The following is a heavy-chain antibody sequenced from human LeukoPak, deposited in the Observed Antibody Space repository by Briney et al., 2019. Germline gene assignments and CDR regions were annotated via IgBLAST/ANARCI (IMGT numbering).Heavy chain of an antibody. CDR1: GYTFKTYS. CDR3: AFRGVIPNYFDY. V-gene: IGHV1-18*01. D-gene: IGHD3-10*01. CDR2: ISAYNGDT. J-gene: IGHJ4*02. Sequence: ASVKVSCKASGYTFKTYSFTWVRQAPGQGLEWMGRISAYNGDTNYAQKFQGRVALTADTLTRTGYVELTSLRSDDTAVYYCAFRGVIPNYFDYWGQGSLVTVSS.